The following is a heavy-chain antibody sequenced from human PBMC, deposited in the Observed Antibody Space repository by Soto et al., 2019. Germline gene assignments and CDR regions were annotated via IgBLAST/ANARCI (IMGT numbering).Heavy chain of an antibody. CDR3: ARHGYSDGPRSWFDY. V-gene: IGHV4-39*01. J-gene: IGHJ4*02. Sequence: PSETLSLTCTVSGGSISSSSYSWGWIRQPPGKGLEWIGTIFYSGSTYYNPSLKSRVTISVDTSKKQLSLKLSSVTAADTAVYYCARHGYSDGPRSWFDYWGQGTLVTVSS. D-gene: IGHD5-18*01. CDR2: IFYSGST. CDR1: GGSISSSSYS.